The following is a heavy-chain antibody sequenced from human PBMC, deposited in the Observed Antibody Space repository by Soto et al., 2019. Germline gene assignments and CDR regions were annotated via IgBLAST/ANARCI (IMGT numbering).Heavy chain of an antibody. CDR1: GGTFSSYA. CDR3: ARDFLVRGVIITDGYFDY. J-gene: IGHJ4*02. V-gene: IGHV1-69*01. CDR2: IIPIFGTA. Sequence: QVQLVQSGAEVKKPGSSVKVSCKASGGTFSSYAISWVRQAPGQGLEWMGGIIPIFGTANYAQKFQGRVTITADESTSTAYMELSSLRSEDTAVYYCARDFLVRGVIITDGYFDYWGQGTLVTVSS. D-gene: IGHD3-10*01.